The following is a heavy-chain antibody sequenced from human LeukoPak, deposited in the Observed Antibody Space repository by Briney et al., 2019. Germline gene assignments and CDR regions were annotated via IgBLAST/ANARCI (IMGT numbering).Heavy chain of an antibody. CDR2: IYYSGST. CDR1: GGYISSYY. CDR3: ARGGSSWYRPSDLYFDY. V-gene: IGHV4-59*01. D-gene: IGHD6-13*01. J-gene: IGHJ4*02. Sequence: SETLSLTCTVSGGYISSYYWSWIRQPPGKGLEWIGYIYYSGSTNYNPSLKSRVTISVDTSKNQFSLKLSSVTAADTAVYYCARGGSSWYRPSDLYFDYWGQGTLVTVSS.